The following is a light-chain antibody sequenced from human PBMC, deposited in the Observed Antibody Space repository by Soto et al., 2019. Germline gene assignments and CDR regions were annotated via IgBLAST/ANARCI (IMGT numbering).Light chain of an antibody. V-gene: IGLV1-44*01. CDR3: VSWDDSLNGHVV. CDR2: CNN. CDR1: NSNIGTNH. Sequence: QSVLTQPPSASGTPGQRVAISCSGGNSNIGTNHVNWYQQLPGTAPKLLIYCNNQRPSGVPDRFSGSRSGTSASLAISGLQSEDEADYYCVSWDDSLNGHVVFGGGTQLTVL. J-gene: IGLJ2*01.